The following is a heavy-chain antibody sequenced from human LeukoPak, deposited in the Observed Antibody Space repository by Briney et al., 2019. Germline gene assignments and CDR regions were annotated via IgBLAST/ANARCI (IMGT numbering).Heavy chain of an antibody. CDR3: ARDGDSSGYYFDY. CDR1: GGSISSGSYY. J-gene: IGHJ4*02. V-gene: IGHV4-61*02. CDR2: IYTSGST. Sequence: SETLSLTCTVSGGSISSGSYYWSWIRRPAGKGLEWIGRIYTSGSTNYNPSLKSRVTISVDTSKNQFSLKLSSVTAADTAVYYCARDGDSSGYYFDYWGQGTLVTVSS. D-gene: IGHD3-22*01.